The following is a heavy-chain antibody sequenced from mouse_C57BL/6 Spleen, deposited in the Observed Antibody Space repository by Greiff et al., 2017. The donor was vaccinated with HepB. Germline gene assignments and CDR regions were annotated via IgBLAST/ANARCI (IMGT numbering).Heavy chain of an antibody. CDR2: INPGSGGT. Sequence: VQLQESGAELVRPGTSVKVSCKASGYAFTNYLIEWVKQRPGQGLEWIGVINPGSGGTNYNEKFKGKATLTADKSSSTAYMQLSSLTSEDSAVYFCARDNWDGAFDYWGQGTTLTVYS. V-gene: IGHV1-54*01. CDR3: ARDNWDGAFDY. D-gene: IGHD4-1*01. J-gene: IGHJ2*01. CDR1: GYAFTNYL.